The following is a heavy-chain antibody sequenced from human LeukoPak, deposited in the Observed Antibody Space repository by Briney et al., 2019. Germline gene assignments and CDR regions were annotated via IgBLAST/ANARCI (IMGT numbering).Heavy chain of an antibody. CDR1: GYTFTSYY. J-gene: IGHJ6*02. V-gene: IGHV1-46*01. Sequence: ASVKVSCKASGYTFTSYYMHWVRQAPGQGLEWMGIINPSGGSTSYAQKFQGRVTMTRDTSTSTVYMELSSLRSGDTAVYYCARDPRDDTELYGMDVWGQGTTVTVSS. CDR3: ARDPRDDTELYGMDV. CDR2: INPSGGST. D-gene: IGHD5-24*01.